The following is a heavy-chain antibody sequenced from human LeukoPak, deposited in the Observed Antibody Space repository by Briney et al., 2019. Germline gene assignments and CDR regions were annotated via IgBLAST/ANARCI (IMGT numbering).Heavy chain of an antibody. CDR2: ISAYNGAT. D-gene: IGHD6-13*01. J-gene: IGHJ4*02. CDR3: ARDYSSSWYYFDY. CDR1: GYTFTSYD. Sequence: ASVKVSCKASGYTFTSYDINWVRQAPGQGLEWMGWISAYNGATNYAQKVQGRVTMTTDTSTSTAYMELRSLRYDDTAVYYCARDYSSSWYYFDYWGQGSLVTVSS. V-gene: IGHV1-18*01.